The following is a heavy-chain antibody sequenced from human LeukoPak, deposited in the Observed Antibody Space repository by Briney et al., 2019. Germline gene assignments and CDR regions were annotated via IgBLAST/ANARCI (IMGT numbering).Heavy chain of an antibody. J-gene: IGHJ4*02. CDR3: AVATIKDYFDY. Sequence: GGSLRLSCAASGFTFSRHAMNWVRQAPGKGLEWVSSITSSGSYRYHSDSVKGRFTISRDNAKNSLYLQMNSLRAEDTAVYYCAVATIKDYFDYWGQGTLVTVSS. D-gene: IGHD5-24*01. CDR1: GFTFSRHA. CDR2: ITSSGSYR. V-gene: IGHV3-21*01.